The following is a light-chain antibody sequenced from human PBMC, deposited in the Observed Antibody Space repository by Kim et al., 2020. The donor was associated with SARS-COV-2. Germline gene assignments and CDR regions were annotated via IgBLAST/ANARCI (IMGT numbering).Light chain of an antibody. V-gene: IGLV1-51*01. Sequence: GQKVTISSSGSSSNFGSQCVSWYQQLPGKVPKLLIYDTNKRPSGIPDRFSGSKSGTSATLDITGLQTGDEADYYCGTWVRSLPVYVFGTGTKVTVL. CDR2: DTN. J-gene: IGLJ1*01. CDR3: GTWVRSLPVYV. CDR1: SSNFGSQC.